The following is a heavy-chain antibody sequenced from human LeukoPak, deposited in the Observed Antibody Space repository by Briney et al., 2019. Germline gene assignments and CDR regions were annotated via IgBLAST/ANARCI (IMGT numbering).Heavy chain of an antibody. V-gene: IGHV4-59*01. Sequence: SETLSLTCAVYGGSFSGYYWSWIRQPPGKGLEWIGYIYYSGSTNYNPSLKSRVTISVDTSKNQFSLKLSSVTAADTAVYYCARAHGYDPQWGPQHGMDVWGQGTTVTVSS. CDR2: IYYSGST. D-gene: IGHD5-12*01. CDR3: ARAHGYDPQWGPQHGMDV. CDR1: GGSFSGYY. J-gene: IGHJ6*02.